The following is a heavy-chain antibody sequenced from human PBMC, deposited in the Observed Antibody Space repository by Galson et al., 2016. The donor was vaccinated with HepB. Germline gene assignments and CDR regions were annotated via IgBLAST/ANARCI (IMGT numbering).Heavy chain of an antibody. J-gene: IGHJ4*02. CDR3: SRHWRRHTPDY. Sequence: SLRLSCAASGFNVSDNYINWVRQAPGKGLEWVSVIHTGGGTFYAESVKGRFSVSRDIAKNIAYLQMNSLKSEDTGLYYCSRHWRRHTPDYWGQGTLVTVAS. V-gene: IGHV3-66*04. CDR2: IHTGGGT. CDR1: GFNVSDNY.